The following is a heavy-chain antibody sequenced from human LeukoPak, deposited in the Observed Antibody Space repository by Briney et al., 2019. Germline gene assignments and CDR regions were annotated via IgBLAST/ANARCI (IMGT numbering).Heavy chain of an antibody. V-gene: IGHV1-18*01. CDR1: GYTFTTYG. Sequence: ASVKVSCKASGYTFTTYGISWVRQAPGQGLECMGWINPYNGNTNYAQKLQGRVTMTTDTSTSTAYMELRSLGSDDTAVYYCARELYGRFEYWGQGTLVTVSS. CDR3: ARELYGRFEY. J-gene: IGHJ4*02. D-gene: IGHD2-2*02. CDR2: INPYNGNT.